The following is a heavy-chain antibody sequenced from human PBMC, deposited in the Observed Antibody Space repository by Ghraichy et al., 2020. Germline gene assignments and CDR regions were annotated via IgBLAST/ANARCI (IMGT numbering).Heavy chain of an antibody. D-gene: IGHD4-11*01. J-gene: IGHJ4*02. CDR2: INSNGGRT. Sequence: GSLRLSCAASGFNFSSSAMHWVRQAPGKGLEYVASINSNGGRTYYADSVKGRFTISRDNSKNMVYLRMGSLRAEDMGVYYCARGYSGLDDWGQGTLVTVSS. CDR1: GFNFSSSA. V-gene: IGHV3-64*02. CDR3: ARGYSGLDD.